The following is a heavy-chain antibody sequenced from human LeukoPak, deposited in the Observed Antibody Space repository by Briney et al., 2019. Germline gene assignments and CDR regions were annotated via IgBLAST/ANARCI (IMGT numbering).Heavy chain of an antibody. CDR3: ATVRTTRYLEN. Sequence: GGSLRLSCAASGFTFRNYGMPWVRQAPGKGLEWVALIWYDGSSQDYADSVRGRFTVSRDNSKNTLYLQMNSLRVEDTAVYYCATVRTTRYLENWGQGTLVTVSS. V-gene: IGHV3-33*01. CDR1: GFTFRNYG. J-gene: IGHJ4*02. CDR2: IWYDGSSQ. D-gene: IGHD1-26*01.